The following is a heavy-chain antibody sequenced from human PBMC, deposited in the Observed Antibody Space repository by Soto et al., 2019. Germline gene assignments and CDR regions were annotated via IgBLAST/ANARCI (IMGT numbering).Heavy chain of an antibody. CDR3: ARDQGYGSGSDYLFDY. D-gene: IGHD3-10*01. Sequence: SETLSLTCDVSGGSISIGTDYWGWIRQPPGKGLEWIGNIHYSGSTNYNPSLKSRLSISVDTSKNQFSLKLSSVTAADTAVYYCARDQGYGSGSDYLFDYWGQGTLVTVSS. CDR1: GGSISIGTDY. J-gene: IGHJ4*02. V-gene: IGHV4-39*02. CDR2: IHYSGST.